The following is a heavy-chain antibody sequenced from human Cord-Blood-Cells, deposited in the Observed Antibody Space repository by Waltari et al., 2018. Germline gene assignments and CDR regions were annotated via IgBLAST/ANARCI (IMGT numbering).Heavy chain of an antibody. D-gene: IGHD3-10*01. Sequence: VQLVQSGAEVTKPGASVKVSCTASGYTFTGYYMHWVRQATGQGLEWMGWINPNSGGTNYAQKFQGRVTMTRDTSISTAYMELSRLRSDDTAVYYCARVGSRVSTYGYYWGQGTLVTVSS. V-gene: IGHV1-2*02. J-gene: IGHJ4*02. CDR3: ARVGSRVSTYGYY. CDR2: INPNSGGT. CDR1: GYTFTGYY.